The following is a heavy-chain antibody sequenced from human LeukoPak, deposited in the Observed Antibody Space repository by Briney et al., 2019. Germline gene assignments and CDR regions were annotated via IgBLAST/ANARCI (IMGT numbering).Heavy chain of an antibody. J-gene: IGHJ4*02. Sequence: GGSLRLSCAASGFTFNTYSMNWVRQAPGKGLEWVANIKQDGSEKYYVDSVKGRFTISRDNAKNSLHLQMNTLRAEDTGVYYCARDSSQFPFDYWGQGTLVTVSS. CDR3: ARDSSQFPFDY. CDR2: IKQDGSEK. V-gene: IGHV3-7*01. CDR1: GFTFNTYS. D-gene: IGHD6-6*01.